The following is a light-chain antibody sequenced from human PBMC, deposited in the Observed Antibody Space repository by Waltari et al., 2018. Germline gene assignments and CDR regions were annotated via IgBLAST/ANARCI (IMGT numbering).Light chain of an antibody. CDR3: QQRSNWPRT. J-gene: IGKJ1*01. CDR1: QSVSSY. Sequence: EIVLTQSPATLSLSPGERATLSCRARQSVSSYLAWYQQKPDQAPRLLIYDASNRATGIPARFSGSGSGTDFTLTISSLEPEDFAVYYCQQRSNWPRTFGQGTKVEIK. CDR2: DAS. V-gene: IGKV3-11*01.